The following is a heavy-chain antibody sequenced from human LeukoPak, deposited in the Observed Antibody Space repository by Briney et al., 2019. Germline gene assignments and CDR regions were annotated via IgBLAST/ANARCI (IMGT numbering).Heavy chain of an antibody. J-gene: IGHJ1*01. Sequence: TGGSLRLSCTASGFSIGDYAMSWVRQAPGKGLEWVVFIRSKAYGGTTEYAASVKGRFTISRDDSKSIAYLQMNSLKTEDTAVYYCTRAYCGGDCYFQHWGRGTLVTVSS. D-gene: IGHD2-21*02. CDR1: GFSIGDYA. CDR3: TRAYCGGDCYFQH. V-gene: IGHV3-49*04. CDR2: IRSKAYGGTT.